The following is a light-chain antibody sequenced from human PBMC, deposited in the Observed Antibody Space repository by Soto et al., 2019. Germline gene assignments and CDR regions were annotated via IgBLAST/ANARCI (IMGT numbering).Light chain of an antibody. Sequence: DIQLTQSPSFLSASVGDRVTITCRASQGISSYLAWFQQKPGRAPNLLIYGASTLQSGVPSRFSGSGSGTDFTLTISRLEPEDFAVYYCQQYGSSPYTFGQGTKLEIK. CDR2: GAS. CDR1: QGISSY. J-gene: IGKJ2*01. V-gene: IGKV1-9*01. CDR3: QQYGSSPYT.